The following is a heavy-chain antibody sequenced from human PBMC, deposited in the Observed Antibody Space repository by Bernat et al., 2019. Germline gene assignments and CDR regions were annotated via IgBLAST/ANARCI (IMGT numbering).Heavy chain of an antibody. CDR1: RFTFSSYG. Sequence: QVQLVESGGGVVQPGRSLRLSCAASRFTFSSYGMHWVRQAPGKGLEWVAVIWYDGSNKYYGDSVKGRFIISRDNSKNTLYLQMNNLRAEDTAVYYCARGGSSSWYEVFYWGQGTLVIVPS. J-gene: IGHJ4*02. CDR2: IWYDGSNK. D-gene: IGHD6-13*01. V-gene: IGHV3-33*01. CDR3: ARGGSSSWYEVFY.